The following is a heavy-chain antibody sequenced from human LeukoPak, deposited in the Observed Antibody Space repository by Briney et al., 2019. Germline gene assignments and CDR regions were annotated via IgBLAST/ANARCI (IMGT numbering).Heavy chain of an antibody. D-gene: IGHD3-9*01. Sequence: GGSLRLSCAASGFTFSSYWMSWVRQASGKGLEWVGRIRSKANSYATVYAASVKGRFTISRDDSKNTAYLQMNSLKTEDTAVYYCTRTSDILTGYTPREAYYYYYHMDVWGKGTTVTISS. CDR3: TRTSDILTGYTPREAYYYYYHMDV. CDR1: GFTFSSYW. V-gene: IGHV3-73*01. J-gene: IGHJ6*03. CDR2: IRSKANSYAT.